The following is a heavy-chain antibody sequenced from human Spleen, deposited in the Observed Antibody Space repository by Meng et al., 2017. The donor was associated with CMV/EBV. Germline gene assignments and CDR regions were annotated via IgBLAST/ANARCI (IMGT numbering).Heavy chain of an antibody. D-gene: IGHD3-10*01. CDR3: VGDYGSGSYYISLDY. J-gene: IGHJ4*02. CDR2: ISYDGSNK. CDR1: GFTVSSNY. V-gene: IGHV3-30-3*01. Sequence: RVGGGGGGLVQPGGFLRLSCAASGFTVSSNYMSWVRQAPGKGLEWVAVISYDGSNKYYADSVKGRFTISRDNSKNTLYLQMNSLRAEDTAVYYCVGDYGSGSYYISLDYWGQGTLVTVSS.